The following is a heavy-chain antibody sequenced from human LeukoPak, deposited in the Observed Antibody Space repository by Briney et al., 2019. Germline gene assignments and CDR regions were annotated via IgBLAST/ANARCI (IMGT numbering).Heavy chain of an antibody. CDR3: AREYSQSYTPLSP. V-gene: IGHV1-2*02. CDR1: GYPFTSYD. Sequence: GASVKVSCKASGYPFTSYDINWVRQAPGQGLEWMGWIDRSTGTKYAQKFQGRVTMTRDTSTSTAYMELNRLTSDDTAVYFCAREYSQSYTPLSPWGQGTLVTVSS. D-gene: IGHD3-10*01. J-gene: IGHJ5*02. CDR2: IDRSTGT.